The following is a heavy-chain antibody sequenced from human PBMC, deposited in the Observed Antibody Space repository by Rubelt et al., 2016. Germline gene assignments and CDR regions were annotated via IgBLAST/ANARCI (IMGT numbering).Heavy chain of an antibody. J-gene: IGHJ4*02. CDR2: ISHTGTT. D-gene: IGHD1-26*01. CDR3: ATRISPTIY. Sequence: QVQLRESGPGLVKPSGTLSLTCAVSGVSIGTDHWWSWVRQPPGKGLEWIGEISHTGTTNSNTSLKSRVTVSADKSKNHFSLSRNSVTAEDTALYDWATRISPTIYWGQGILVTVSS. V-gene: IGHV4-4*02. CDR1: GVSIGTDHW.